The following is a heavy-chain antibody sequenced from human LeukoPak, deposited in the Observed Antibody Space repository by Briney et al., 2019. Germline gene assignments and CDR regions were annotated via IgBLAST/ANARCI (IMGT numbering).Heavy chain of an antibody. V-gene: IGHV4-59*01. J-gene: IGHJ5*02. Sequence: SSETLSLTCTVSGGSISSYYWSWIRQPPGKGLEWIGYIYYSGSTNYNPSLKSRVTISVDTSKNQFSLKLSSVTAADTAVYYCAGGVGARPYNWFDPWGQGTLVTVSS. CDR1: GGSISSYY. CDR2: IYYSGST. CDR3: AGGVGARPYNWFDP. D-gene: IGHD1-26*01.